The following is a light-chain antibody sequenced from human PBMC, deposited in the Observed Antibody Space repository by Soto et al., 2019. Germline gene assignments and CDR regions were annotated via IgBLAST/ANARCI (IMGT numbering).Light chain of an antibody. V-gene: IGKV3-20*01. Sequence: EIVLTQSPGTLSLSPGERATLSCRASQSVSSSYLAWYQQKPGQAPRLLIYGASTRATGIPARFSGSGSGTDFTLTISSLEPEDSAVYYCQQYGSAPRTFGQGTKVDIK. CDR3: QQYGSAPRT. J-gene: IGKJ1*01. CDR1: QSVSSSY. CDR2: GAS.